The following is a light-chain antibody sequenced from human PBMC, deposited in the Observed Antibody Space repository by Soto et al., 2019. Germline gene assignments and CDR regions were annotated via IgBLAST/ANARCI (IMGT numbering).Light chain of an antibody. Sequence: QSVLTQPPSVSGAPGQRVSISCTGSSSNIGAGYDVHWYEHLPGTAPKLLIYQNNNRPSGAPDRFSGSKSGTSASLAITGLQAEDEADYYCQSYDSSLSAVVFGGGTKVTVL. V-gene: IGLV1-40*01. CDR3: QSYDSSLSAVV. J-gene: IGLJ2*01. CDR2: QNN. CDR1: SSNIGAGYD.